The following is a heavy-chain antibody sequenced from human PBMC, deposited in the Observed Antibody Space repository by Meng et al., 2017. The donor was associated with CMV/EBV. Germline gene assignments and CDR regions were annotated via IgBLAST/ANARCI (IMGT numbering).Heavy chain of an antibody. CDR1: GYTFTSYG. Sequence: QGQRVRSGAEVKKPGGEVKVSCKASGYTFTSYGISWVRQSPGQGLEWMGWISAYNGNTNQAQKLQGRVIMTTDTSTSTAYMELRSLRSDDTAVYFCARVGVGATWYFDYWGQGTLVTVSS. J-gene: IGHJ4*02. V-gene: IGHV1-18*01. D-gene: IGHD1-26*01. CDR3: ARVGVGATWYFDY. CDR2: ISAYNGNT.